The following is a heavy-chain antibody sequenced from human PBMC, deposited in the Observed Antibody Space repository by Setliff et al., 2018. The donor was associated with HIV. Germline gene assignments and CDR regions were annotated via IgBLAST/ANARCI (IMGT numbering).Heavy chain of an antibody. V-gene: IGHV4-4*07. CDR1: GGFISRYY. Sequence: PSETLSLTCTVSGGFISRYYWNWIRQPAGKGLEWIGSIFYTGSTDYNPSLRSRVTISTDTTKNQFYLKMSSVTAADTAVYYCARSPFLPSGYFDDWGQGSLVTVSS. CDR2: IFYTGST. CDR3: ARSPFLPSGYFDD. D-gene: IGHD3-3*01. J-gene: IGHJ4*02.